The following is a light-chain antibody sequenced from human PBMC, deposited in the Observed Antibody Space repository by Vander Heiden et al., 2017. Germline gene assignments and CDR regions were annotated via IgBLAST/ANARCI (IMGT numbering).Light chain of an antibody. V-gene: IGLV1-44*01. Sequence: QSVVTQPPSASGAPRQRVTISCSGSSSNIGSNAVNWYQQLPGTAPQLLIYSNNQRPSGVPDRFSGSKSGTSASLAISGLQSEDEADYYCATWDDSVNGPLFGGGTKLTVL. CDR2: SNN. CDR1: SSNIGSNA. J-gene: IGLJ2*01. CDR3: ATWDDSVNGPL.